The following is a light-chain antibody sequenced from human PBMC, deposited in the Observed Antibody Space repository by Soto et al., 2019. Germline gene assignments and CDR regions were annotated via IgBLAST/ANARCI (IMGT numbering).Light chain of an antibody. J-gene: IGKJ1*01. Sequence: EIVRTQSPSALSVSPGERSALSCRASQSVRSNLAWYQQTPGQASRLLIFGASTRATGIPARFSGSGSGTELTLTIPRMPSPDFALYSCQTYDAWHGKFGQGTKLDIK. CDR1: QSVRSN. V-gene: IGKV3-15*01. CDR2: GAS. CDR3: QTYDAWHGK.